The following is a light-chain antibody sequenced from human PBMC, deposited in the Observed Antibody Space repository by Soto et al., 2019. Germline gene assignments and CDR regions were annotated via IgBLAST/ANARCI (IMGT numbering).Light chain of an antibody. J-gene: IGKJ5*01. CDR1: QSVSSY. CDR3: QQYNNWPIT. Sequence: EIVLTQSPATLSLSPVERATLSCMASQSVSSYLAWYQQKPGQAPRLLIYGASTRATGIPARFSGSGSGTEFTLTISSLQSEDFAVYYCQQYNNWPITFGQGTRLEI. V-gene: IGKV3-15*01. CDR2: GAS.